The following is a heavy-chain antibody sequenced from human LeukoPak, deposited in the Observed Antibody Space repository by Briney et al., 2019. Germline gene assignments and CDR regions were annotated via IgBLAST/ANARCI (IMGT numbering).Heavy chain of an antibody. J-gene: IGHJ6*02. CDR3: ARATGGSSWYGGAYYYYYGMDV. CDR2: IKQDGSEK. D-gene: IGHD6-13*01. CDR1: GFTFSSYW. V-gene: IGHV3-7*01. Sequence: GGSLRLSCAASGFTFSSYWMSWVRQAPGKGLEWVANIKQDGSEKYYVDSVKGRFTISRDNAKNSLYLQMNSLRAEDTAVYYCARATGGSSWYGGAYYYYYGMDVWGQGTTVTVSS.